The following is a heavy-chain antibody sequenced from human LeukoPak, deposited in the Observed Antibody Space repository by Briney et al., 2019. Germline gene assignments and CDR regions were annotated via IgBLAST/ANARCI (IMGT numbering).Heavy chain of an antibody. CDR1: GGSISSGGYY. D-gene: IGHD3-10*01. J-gene: IGHJ4*02. V-gene: IGHV4-31*03. CDR3: ARAGLWFGEFPFDY. Sequence: NTSETLSLTCTVSGGSISSGGYYWSWLRQHPGKGLEWIVYIYYSGSTYYNPSLKSRVTISVDTSKNQFSLKLSSVTAADTAVYYCARAGLWFGEFPFDYWGQGTLVTVSS. CDR2: IYYSGST.